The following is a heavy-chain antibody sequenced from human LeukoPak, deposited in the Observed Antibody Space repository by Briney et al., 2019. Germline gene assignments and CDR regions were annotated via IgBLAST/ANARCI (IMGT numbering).Heavy chain of an antibody. CDR2: INPSGGST. V-gene: IGHV1-46*01. CDR3: CIVGADYYYYYMDV. CDR1: GYTFTSYY. D-gene: IGHD1-26*01. Sequence: ASVKVSCKASGYTFTSYYMHWVRQAPGQGLEWMGIINPSGGSTSYAQKFQGRVTMTRDTSTSTVYMELSSLRSEDTAVYYRCIVGADYYYYYMDVWGKGTTVTVSS. J-gene: IGHJ6*03.